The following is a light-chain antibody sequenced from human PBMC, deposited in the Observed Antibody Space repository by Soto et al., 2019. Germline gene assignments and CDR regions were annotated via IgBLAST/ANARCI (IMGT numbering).Light chain of an antibody. V-gene: IGKV3-15*01. CDR1: QGVSRK. Sequence: DIVMTQSPATLSVAPGERVTFSCRASQGVSRKLAWYQHKPGQAPRLLISGASTGATGIPARFSGSGSGTEFTLTISSLQSEDFAVYYCQQYHNWPPLTFGGGTKVDIK. CDR2: GAS. J-gene: IGKJ4*01. CDR3: QQYHNWPPLT.